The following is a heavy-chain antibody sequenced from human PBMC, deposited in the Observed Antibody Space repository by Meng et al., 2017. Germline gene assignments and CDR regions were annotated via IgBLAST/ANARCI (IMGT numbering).Heavy chain of an antibody. CDR2: ISLNSGSI. CDR3: AKSRYSSSSGYYYGMDV. V-gene: IGHV3-9*03. J-gene: IGHJ6*02. D-gene: IGHD6-13*01. CDR1: GFTFDDYA. Sequence: SLKISCAASGFTFDDYAMHWVRQAPGKGLEWVSGISLNSGSIGYADSVKGRFTISRDNAKNSLYLQMNSLRAEDMALYYCAKSRYSSSSGYYYGMDVWGQGTTVTVSS.